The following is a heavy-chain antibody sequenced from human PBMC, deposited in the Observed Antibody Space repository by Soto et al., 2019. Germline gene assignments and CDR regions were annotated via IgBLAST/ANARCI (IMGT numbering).Heavy chain of an antibody. V-gene: IGHV4-34*02. D-gene: IGHD1-26*01. CDR1: GGSFSGYY. Sequence: QVQLQQWGAGLLKPSETLSLTCAVYGGSFSGYYWSWIRQPPVKGLEWIGEINHSGGTNYNPSLKSRVTISVDTSKNRFSLKLSSVTAADTAVFYCARLRWEQPWVFDYWGQGTLVTVSS. CDR3: ARLRWEQPWVFDY. J-gene: IGHJ4*02. CDR2: INHSGGT.